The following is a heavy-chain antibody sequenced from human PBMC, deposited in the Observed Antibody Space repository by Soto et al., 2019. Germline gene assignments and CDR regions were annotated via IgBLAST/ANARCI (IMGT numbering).Heavy chain of an antibody. CDR1: GGSFSGYY. CDR2: INHSGST. D-gene: IGHD2-2*01. V-gene: IGHV4-34*01. J-gene: IGHJ4*02. Sequence: PSETLSLTCAVYGGSFSGYYWSWIRQPPGKGLEWIGEINHSGSTNYNPSLKSRVAISVDTSKNQFSLKLMSVTAADTAVYFCARVRTEYAGLDYWGQGTLVTVSS. CDR3: ARVRTEYAGLDY.